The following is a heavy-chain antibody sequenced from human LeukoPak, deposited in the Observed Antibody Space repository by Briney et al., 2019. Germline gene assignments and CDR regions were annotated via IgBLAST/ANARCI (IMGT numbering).Heavy chain of an antibody. D-gene: IGHD1-26*01. J-gene: IGHJ4*02. CDR2: ISGSTGNT. CDR3: ARSGRGTYFYFDL. CDR1: AYSFTRYG. V-gene: IGHV1-18*01. Sequence: ASVKLSCTASAYSFTRYGVSWVRQAPGQGLEWMGWISGSTGNTKYVEKFQGRLTVTADTSTSTAYLDLTKLRIDDTAVYFCARSGRGTYFYFDLWGQGTLVTVSS.